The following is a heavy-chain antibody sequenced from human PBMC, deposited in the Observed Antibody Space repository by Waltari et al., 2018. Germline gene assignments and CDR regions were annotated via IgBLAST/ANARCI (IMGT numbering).Heavy chain of an antibody. CDR3: ARGQWELRP. V-gene: IGHV4-59*01. J-gene: IGHJ5*02. Sequence: QVQLQESGPGLVKPSETLSLTCTVSGGSISSYYWSWIRQPPGKGLEWIGYIYYSGSTNYNPSLKSRVTISVDTSKNQFSLKLSSVTAADTAVYYCARGQWELRPWGQGTLVTVSS. CDR1: GGSISSYY. CDR2: IYYSGST. D-gene: IGHD1-26*01.